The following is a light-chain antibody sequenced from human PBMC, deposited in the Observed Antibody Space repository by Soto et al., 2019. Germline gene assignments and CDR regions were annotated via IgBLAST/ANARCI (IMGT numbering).Light chain of an antibody. Sequence: DIVMTHSPDSLAVSQDERAPINXXSSQXVLSSSNNKNYLAWYQQKPGQPPRXXIYGASSRATGIPDRFSGSGSGTDFTLTISSLEPEDFAVYYCQQRSNWPITFGQGTRLEIK. V-gene: IGKV4-1*01. J-gene: IGKJ5*01. CDR3: QQRSNWPIT. CDR2: GAS. CDR1: QXVLSSSNNKNY.